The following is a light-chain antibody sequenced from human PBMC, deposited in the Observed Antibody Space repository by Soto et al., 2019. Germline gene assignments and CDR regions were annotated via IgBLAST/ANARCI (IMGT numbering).Light chain of an antibody. CDR2: AAS. J-gene: IGKJ1*01. V-gene: IGKV1-27*01. CDR1: QAIGNF. CDR3: HKCNSASCT. Sequence: DIQMTQSPSSLSASMGDRVTITCRASQAIGNFLAWYQQRPGKVPKLLIYAASTLQSGVPSRFSGSGSGTHFSLNTHSLQPQDVATCYCHKCNSASCTFGQGTQVDI.